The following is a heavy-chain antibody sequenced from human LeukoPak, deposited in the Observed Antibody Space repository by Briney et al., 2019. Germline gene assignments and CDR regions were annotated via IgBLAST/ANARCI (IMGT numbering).Heavy chain of an antibody. D-gene: IGHD2-2*01. J-gene: IGHJ4*02. CDR1: GGSISSYY. V-gene: IGHV4-59*01. CDR2: IYYSGST. Sequence: SETLSLTCTVSGGSISSYYWSWIRQPPGKGLEWIGYIYYSGSTNYNPSLKSRVTISVDTSKNQFSLKLSSVTAADTAVYYCARAAPGIVVVPAATYYFDYWGQGTLVTVSS. CDR3: ARAAPGIVVVPAATYYFDY.